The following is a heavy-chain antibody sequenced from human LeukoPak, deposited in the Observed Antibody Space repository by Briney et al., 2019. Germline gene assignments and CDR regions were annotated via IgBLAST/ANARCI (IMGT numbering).Heavy chain of an antibody. CDR1: GGSFSGYY. Sequence: PSETLSLTCAVYGGSFSGYYWSWIRQPPGKGLEWIGEINHSGSTNYNPSLKSRVTISVDTSKSQLSLKLSSVTAADTAVYYCASRSNKLKIVPAAPDGSGSGAFDIWGQGTMVTVSS. CDR2: INHSGST. V-gene: IGHV4-34*01. CDR3: ASRSNKLKIVPAAPDGSGSGAFDI. J-gene: IGHJ3*02. D-gene: IGHD2-2*01.